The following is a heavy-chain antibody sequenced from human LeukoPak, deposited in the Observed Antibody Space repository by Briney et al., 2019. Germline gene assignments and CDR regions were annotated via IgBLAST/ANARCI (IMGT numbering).Heavy chain of an antibody. CDR3: ARSGSYREAEYFQH. Sequence: PGGSLRLSCAASGFTFSSYGMHWVRQAPGKGLEWVAFIRYDGSNKYYADSAKGRFTISRDNSKNTLYLQMNSLRAEDTAVYYCARSGSYREAEYFQHWGQGTLVTVSS. V-gene: IGHV3-30*02. D-gene: IGHD1-26*01. CDR2: IRYDGSNK. CDR1: GFTFSSYG. J-gene: IGHJ1*01.